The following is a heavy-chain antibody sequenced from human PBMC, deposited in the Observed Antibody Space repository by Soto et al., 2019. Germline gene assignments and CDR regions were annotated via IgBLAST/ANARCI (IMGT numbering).Heavy chain of an antibody. CDR1: GYTFNSYG. J-gene: IGHJ4*02. Sequence: QVQLVQSGAEVKKPGASVKVSCKASGYTFNSYGISWVRQAPGQGLEWMGWISAYNGNTNYAQKLQGRVTMTTDTSTSQAYMELRSLRSDDTAVYYCARDPPRGYYDSPYFDYWGQGTLVTVSS. CDR2: ISAYNGNT. CDR3: ARDPPRGYYDSPYFDY. D-gene: IGHD3-22*01. V-gene: IGHV1-18*01.